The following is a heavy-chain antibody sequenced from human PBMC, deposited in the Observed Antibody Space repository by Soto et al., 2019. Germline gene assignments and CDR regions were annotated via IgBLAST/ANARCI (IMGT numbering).Heavy chain of an antibody. J-gene: IGHJ2*01. CDR1: GGSFSGYY. Sequence: QVQLQQWGAGLLKPSETLSLTCAVYGGSFSGYYWSWIRQPPGKGLEWIGEINHSGSTNYNPSLKSRVNISVDTSKNQFCLTPSSVTAADTAVYYCARGHQWLVRYFDLWGRGTLVTVSS. V-gene: IGHV4-34*01. CDR2: INHSGST. D-gene: IGHD6-19*01. CDR3: ARGHQWLVRYFDL.